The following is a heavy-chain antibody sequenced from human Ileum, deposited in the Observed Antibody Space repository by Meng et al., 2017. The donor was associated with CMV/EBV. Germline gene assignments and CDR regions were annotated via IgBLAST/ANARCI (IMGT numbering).Heavy chain of an antibody. J-gene: IGHJ4*02. CDR3: VRSSGWSRFDY. CDR1: GFTFSGYY. D-gene: IGHD6-19*01. CDR2: INSKNDGT. Sequence: RVRSGAAVKKPGASVKVSCTTSGFTFSGYYIPWVRQAPGQGLEWMGWINSKNDGTNYARKFQGRVTMTRETSISTAHMELSGLMSDDTAVYYCVRSSGWSRFDYWGQGTLVTVSS. V-gene: IGHV1-2*02.